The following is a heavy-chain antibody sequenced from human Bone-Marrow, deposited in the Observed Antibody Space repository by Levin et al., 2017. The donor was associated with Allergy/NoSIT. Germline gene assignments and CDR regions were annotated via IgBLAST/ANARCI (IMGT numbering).Heavy chain of an antibody. J-gene: IGHJ4*02. D-gene: IGHD6-19*01. Sequence: GSLRLSCAVYGGSFSGYYWSWIRQPPGKGLEWIGEINHGGSTNYNPSLKSRVTISVDTSKNQFSLKLSSVTAADTAVYYCARCVSRAYSSGWYPFDCWGQGTLVTVSS. CDR2: INHGGST. CDR1: GGSFSGYY. V-gene: IGHV4-34*01. CDR3: ARCVSRAYSSGWYPFDC.